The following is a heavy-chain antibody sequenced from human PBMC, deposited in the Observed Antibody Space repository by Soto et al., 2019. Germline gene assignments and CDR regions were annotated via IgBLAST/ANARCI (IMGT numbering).Heavy chain of an antibody. CDR2: ISTRGGRT. D-gene: IGHD3-22*01. CDR1: GFSFSSYA. Sequence: GGSLRLSCAASGFSFSSYAMSWVRQAPPQGLEWVSSISTRGGRTYYADSVKGRFSISRDNSANAVYLDMDNLRAEDTGIYYCAKEFYYDASGQYSDVYVDSCGQGALVTVSS. V-gene: IGHV3-23*01. J-gene: IGHJ4*02. CDR3: AKEFYYDASGQYSDVYVDS.